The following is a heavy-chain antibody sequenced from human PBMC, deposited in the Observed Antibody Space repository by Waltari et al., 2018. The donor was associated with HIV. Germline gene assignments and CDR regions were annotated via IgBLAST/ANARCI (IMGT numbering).Heavy chain of an antibody. CDR3: AVADRSSWIAFDI. V-gene: IGHV3-48*01. CDR2: SPSSGDSM. J-gene: IGHJ3*02. Sequence: EVQLVESGGGLVQPGGSLRLSCAASGFTFSSSRMNWGRQALGKGLEWSSLSPSSGDSMYYADSVTGRCTVSRDNAKNSQYLQMASLRAEDTAVYYCAVADRSSWIAFDIWGQGTMVTVS. D-gene: IGHD6-13*01. CDR1: GFTFSSSR.